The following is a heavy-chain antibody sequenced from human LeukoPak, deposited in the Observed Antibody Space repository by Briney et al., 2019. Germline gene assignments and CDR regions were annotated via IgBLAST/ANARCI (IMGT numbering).Heavy chain of an antibody. J-gene: IGHJ6*04. CDR1: GYLFTSYW. CDR3: ARYVYSRVANGMDV. D-gene: IGHD3-22*01. V-gene: IGHV5-51*01. Sequence: GSLEISCQGSGYLFTSYWIGLVRPVPGEGLEWMGIFHSRDSDTRYSPSFQGQVTISADKSNSTAYRQWSSLKGSDTAMYYCARYVYSRVANGMDVWGEGTTVTVSS. CDR2: FHSRDSDT.